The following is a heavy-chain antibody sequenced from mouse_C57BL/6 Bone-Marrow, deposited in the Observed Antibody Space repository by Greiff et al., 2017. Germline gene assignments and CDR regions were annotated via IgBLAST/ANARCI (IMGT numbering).Heavy chain of an antibody. J-gene: IGHJ4*01. V-gene: IGHV1-59*01. CDR2: IDPSDSYT. Sequence: QVQLQQPGAELVRPGTSVKLSCKASGYTFTSYWMHWVKQRPGQGLEWIGVIDPSDSYTNYNQKFKGKATLTVDTSSSTAYMQLSSLTSEDSAVYYCARYDYDPYYYAMDYGGQGTSVTVSS. CDR3: ARYDYDPYYYAMDY. D-gene: IGHD2-4*01. CDR1: GYTFTSYW.